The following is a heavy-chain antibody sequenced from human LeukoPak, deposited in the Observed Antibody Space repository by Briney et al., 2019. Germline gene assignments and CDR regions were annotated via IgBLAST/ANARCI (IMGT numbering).Heavy chain of an antibody. V-gene: IGHV4-59*01. CDR3: ARIRGGYDQNDASGL. J-gene: IGHJ3*01. CDR1: GGSISSYY. Sequence: SETLRLSCTVSGGSISSYYWSWIRQPPGKGLEWIGYIYYSGSTNYNPSLKSRVTISVDTSKNQFSLKLSSVTAADTAVYYCARIRGGYDQNDASGLWARGTMVTVSS. CDR2: IYYSGST. D-gene: IGHD5-12*01.